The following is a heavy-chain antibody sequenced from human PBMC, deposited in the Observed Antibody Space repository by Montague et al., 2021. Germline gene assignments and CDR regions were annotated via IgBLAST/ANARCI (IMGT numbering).Heavy chain of an antibody. D-gene: IGHD2-15*01. CDR2: IYHTGST. CDR1: GGSIISSNW. J-gene: IGHJ5*01. V-gene: IGHV4-4*02. Sequence: SETLSLTCAVSGGSIISSNWWSWVRQSPGKGLEWIGEIYHTGSTNYNPSLKSRLTISLDKSNNQVSLNLTSVAAADTAAYYCARMLGYCSGGHCYSNWFDSWGQGTLVTVSS. CDR3: ARMLGYCSGGHCYSNWFDS.